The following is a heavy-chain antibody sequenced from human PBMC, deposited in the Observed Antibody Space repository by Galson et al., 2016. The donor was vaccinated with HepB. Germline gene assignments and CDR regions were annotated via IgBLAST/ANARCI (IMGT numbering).Heavy chain of an antibody. CDR3: AREAIRGSSRDDFDY. Sequence: SLRLSCAASGFPFTDSYMSWIRQAPGRGLEWVSYISSSGSAKFYADSVKGRFTISRDNTKNSLYLQMNSLRAEDTAVYYCAREAIRGSSRDDFDYWGQGTLVTVSS. V-gene: IGHV3-11*04. CDR1: GFPFTDSY. CDR2: ISSSGSAK. D-gene: IGHD2-2*01. J-gene: IGHJ4*02.